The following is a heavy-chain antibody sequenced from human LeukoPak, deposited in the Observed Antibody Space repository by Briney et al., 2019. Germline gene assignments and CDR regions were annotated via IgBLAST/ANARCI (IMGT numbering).Heavy chain of an antibody. V-gene: IGHV3-23*01. D-gene: IGHD6-19*01. CDR2: ISGSGSST. CDR1: GFTFSSYA. Sequence: GGSLRLFCAASGFTFSSYAMSWVRQAPGKGLELVSPISGSGSSTYYADSVKGRFTISRDNSKNTLYLQMNSLRAEDTAVYYCAKGVAVASPYYFDYWGQGTLVTVSS. CDR3: AKGVAVASPYYFDY. J-gene: IGHJ4*02.